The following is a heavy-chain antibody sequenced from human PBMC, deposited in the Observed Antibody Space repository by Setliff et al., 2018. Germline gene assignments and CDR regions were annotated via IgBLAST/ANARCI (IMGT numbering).Heavy chain of an antibody. J-gene: IGHJ2*01. Sequence: PSETLSLTCTVSGVSINNYYWSWIRQPPGKGLEWIGYINYSGNTNYNPSLRSRATISVDTSKNQFSLKLTSVTAADTAVYFCARIPFYYDSSGYYYDLNWYFDLRGRGALVTVSS. CDR1: GVSINNYY. CDR2: INYSGNT. V-gene: IGHV4-59*08. D-gene: IGHD3-22*01. CDR3: ARIPFYYDSSGYYYDLNWYFDL.